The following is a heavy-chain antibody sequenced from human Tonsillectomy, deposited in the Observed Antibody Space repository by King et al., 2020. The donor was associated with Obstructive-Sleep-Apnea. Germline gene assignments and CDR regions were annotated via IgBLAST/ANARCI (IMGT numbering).Heavy chain of an antibody. J-gene: IGHJ4*02. CDR1: GFNFSVFD. V-gene: IGHV3-48*01. CDR2: ISTSGATI. Sequence: VQLVESGGLLVQPGGSLRLSCAASGFNFSVFDMNWVRQTPGRGLEWISYISTSGATIYYIDSVKGRFTVSRDNAKNSLYLQMNSLRPEDAALYYCARGTSYDILSGYYFEYWGQGTLVTVSS. D-gene: IGHD3-9*01. CDR3: ARGTSYDILSGYYFEY.